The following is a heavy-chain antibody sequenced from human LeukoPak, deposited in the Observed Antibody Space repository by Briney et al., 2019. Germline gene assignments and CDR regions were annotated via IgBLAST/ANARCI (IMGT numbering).Heavy chain of an antibody. J-gene: IGHJ3*02. Sequence: PSETLSPTCTVSGGSISSYYWSWIRQPPGKGLEWIGYIYYSGSTNYNPSLKSRVTISVDTSKNQFSLKLSSVTAADTAVYYCARAAYCGGDCYSGAFDIWGQGTMVTVSS. CDR2: IYYSGST. CDR3: ARAAYCGGDCYSGAFDI. D-gene: IGHD2-21*01. V-gene: IGHV4-59*01. CDR1: GGSISSYY.